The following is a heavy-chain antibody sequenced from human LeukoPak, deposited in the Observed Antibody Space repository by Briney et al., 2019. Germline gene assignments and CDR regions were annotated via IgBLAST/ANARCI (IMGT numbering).Heavy chain of an antibody. D-gene: IGHD1-26*01. Sequence: ASVKVSCKASKDTFTIYDVNWVRQATGLGLEWMGWMNPNSGNTGYAQKFQGRVTMTMNSSISTAYMELTSLTSEDTAVYYCAGSTMGARRRYDYWGQGTLVTVSS. J-gene: IGHJ4*02. CDR1: KDTFTIYD. CDR2: MNPNSGNT. V-gene: IGHV1-8*01. CDR3: AGSTMGARRRYDY.